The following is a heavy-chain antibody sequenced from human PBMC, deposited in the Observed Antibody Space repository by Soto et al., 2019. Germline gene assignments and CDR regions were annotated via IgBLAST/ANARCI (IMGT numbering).Heavy chain of an antibody. D-gene: IGHD3-3*01. CDR3: ARLRPGTIFGVVILGPFDY. Sequence: SXTLSLTCTVSGGSISSYYWSWIRQPPVNGLEWIGYIYYSGSTNYNPSLKSRVTISVDTSKNQFSLKLSSVTAADTAVYYCARLRPGTIFGVVILGPFDYWGQGTLVTVSS. CDR1: GGSISSYY. J-gene: IGHJ4*02. V-gene: IGHV4-59*08. CDR2: IYYSGST.